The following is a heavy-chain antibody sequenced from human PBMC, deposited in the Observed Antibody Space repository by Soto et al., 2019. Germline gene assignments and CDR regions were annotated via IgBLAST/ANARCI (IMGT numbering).Heavy chain of an antibody. V-gene: IGHV1-69*01. J-gene: IGHJ4*02. D-gene: IGHD4-4*01. Sequence: QVQLVQSGAEVKKPGSSVKVSCKASGGTFSSYAISWVRQAPGQGLEWMGGIIPIFGTANYAQKFQGRVTXXAXXXXXXXXXXXXXLRSEDTAVYYCARDMTTVGYSFDYWGQGTLVTVSS. CDR1: GGTFSSYA. CDR2: IIPIFGTA. CDR3: ARDMTTVGYSFDY.